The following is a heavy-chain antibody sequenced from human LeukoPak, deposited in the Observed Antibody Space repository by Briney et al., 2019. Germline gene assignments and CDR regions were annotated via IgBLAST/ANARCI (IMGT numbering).Heavy chain of an antibody. D-gene: IGHD4-17*01. J-gene: IGHJ6*03. CDR1: GYTFSFYG. Sequence: GASVKVSCKAFGYTFSFYGVTWVRLAPGQGLEWLGWISAYNGNTNYAQKLQGRLTMITDTSTSTAYMELRSLRSDDTAIYYCARHQARYGDYPPYFYYMDVWGKGTTVTISS. CDR3: ARHQARYGDYPPYFYYMDV. CDR2: ISAYNGNT. V-gene: IGHV1-18*01.